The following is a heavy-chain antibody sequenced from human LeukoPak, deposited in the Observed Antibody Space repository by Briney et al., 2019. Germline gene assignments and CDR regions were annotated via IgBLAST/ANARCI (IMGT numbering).Heavy chain of an antibody. V-gene: IGHV4-59*13. Sequence: SETLSLTCSVSGGSISSYYWSWIRQPPGKGLEWIGYIYYSGNTKYNPSLKSRVTISVGTSKNQFSLKLSSVTAADTAVYYCALTVPGGYSGYYFDYWGQGTLVTVSS. CDR1: GGSISSYY. D-gene: IGHD5-12*01. CDR3: ALTVPGGYSGYYFDY. CDR2: IYYSGNT. J-gene: IGHJ4*02.